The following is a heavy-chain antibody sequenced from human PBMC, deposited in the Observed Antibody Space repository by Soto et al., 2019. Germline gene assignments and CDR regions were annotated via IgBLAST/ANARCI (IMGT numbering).Heavy chain of an antibody. CDR2: IYHSGST. J-gene: IGHJ6*02. Sequence: SETLSLTCAVSGGSISSGGYSWSWIRQPPGKGLEWIGYIYHSGSTYYNPSLKSRVTISVDRSKNQFSLKLSSVTAADTAVYYCARVGVGGYYYYYGMDVWGQGTTVTAP. V-gene: IGHV4-30-2*01. CDR3: ARVGVGGYYYYYGMDV. D-gene: IGHD3-16*01. CDR1: GGSISSGGYS.